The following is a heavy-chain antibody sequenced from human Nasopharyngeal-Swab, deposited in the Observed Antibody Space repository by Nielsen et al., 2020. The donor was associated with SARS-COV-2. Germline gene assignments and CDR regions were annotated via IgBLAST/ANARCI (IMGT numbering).Heavy chain of an antibody. CDR2: VNLDGSEK. Sequence: GESLKISCAASGFTFSSYWMSWVRQVPGKGLEWVANVNLDGSEKYYVDSVKGRFTISRDNAKKSLYLQMNSLRADDTALYYCADPPFSEYWGQGTLVTVSS. J-gene: IGHJ4*02. CDR1: GFTFSSYW. V-gene: IGHV3-7*05. CDR3: ADPPFSEY.